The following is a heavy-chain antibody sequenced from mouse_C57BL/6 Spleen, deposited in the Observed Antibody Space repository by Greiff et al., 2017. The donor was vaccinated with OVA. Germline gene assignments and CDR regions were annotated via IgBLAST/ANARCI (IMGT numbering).Heavy chain of an antibody. J-gene: IGHJ1*03. V-gene: IGHV1-59*01. CDR1: GYTFTSYW. Sequence: VQLQQPGAELVRPGTSVKLSCKASGYTFTSYWMHWVKQRPGQGLEWIGVIDPSDSYTNYNQKFKGKATLTVDTSSSTAYMQLSSLTSEDSAVYYCARFYYDLGYFDVWGTGTTVTVSS. CDR2: IDPSDSYT. CDR3: ARFYYDLGYFDV. D-gene: IGHD2-4*01.